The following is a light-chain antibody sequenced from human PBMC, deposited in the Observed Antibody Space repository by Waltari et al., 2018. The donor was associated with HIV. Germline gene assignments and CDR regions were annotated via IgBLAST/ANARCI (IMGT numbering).Light chain of an antibody. CDR1: GGHSNYA. CDR3: QTWGAGILL. Sequence: QLVLTQSPSASASLGASVKLTCTLSGGHSNYAIAWHQQQPDKGPRSLMKLNSEGSYRKGDGVPYRFSGPSCGPARDLTISSLRSEEEGYYYCQTWGAGILLFGGGTKLPVL. J-gene: IGLJ3*02. CDR2: LNSEGSY. V-gene: IGLV4-69*01.